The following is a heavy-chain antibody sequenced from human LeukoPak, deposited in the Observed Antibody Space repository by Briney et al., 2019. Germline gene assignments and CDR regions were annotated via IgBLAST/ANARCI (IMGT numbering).Heavy chain of an antibody. CDR2: ISGSGGST. V-gene: IGHV3-23*01. D-gene: IGHD6-19*01. CDR1: GFTFSSYA. CDR3: ASFTRSTRHSSGN. Sequence: GGSLRLSCAASGFTFSSYAISWVRQAPGKGLEWVSAISGSGGSTYYADSVKGRFTISRDNSKNTLYLQMNSLRAEDTAVYYCASFTRSTRHSSGNWGQGTLVTVSS. J-gene: IGHJ4*02.